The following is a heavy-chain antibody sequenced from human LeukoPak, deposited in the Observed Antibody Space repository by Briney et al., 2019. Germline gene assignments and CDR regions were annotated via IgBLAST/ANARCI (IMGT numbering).Heavy chain of an antibody. CDR1: GYSISSGYY. CDR3: ARREQLASYYYYYMDV. CDR2: IYYSGST. Sequence: SETLSLTCTVSGYSISSGYYWGWIRQPPGKGLEWIGSIYYSGSTYYNPSLKSRVTISVDTSKNQFSLKLSSVTAADTAVYYCARREQLASYYYYYMDVWGKGTTVTVSS. D-gene: IGHD6-6*01. J-gene: IGHJ6*03. V-gene: IGHV4-38-2*02.